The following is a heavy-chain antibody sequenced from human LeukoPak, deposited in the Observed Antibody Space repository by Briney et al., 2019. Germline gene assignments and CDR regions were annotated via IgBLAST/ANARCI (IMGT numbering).Heavy chain of an antibody. J-gene: IGHJ6*02. V-gene: IGHV4-30-2*01. CDR1: GGSISSGSYS. CDR3: ARGRYCSSTSCYRRGYYYYGMDV. Sequence: PSETLSLTCAVSGGSISSGSYSWSWIRQPPGKGLEWIGYIYHSGSTYYNPSLKSRVTISVDRSKNQFSLKLSSVTAADTAVYYCARGRYCSSTSCYRRGYYYYGMDVWGQGTTVTVSS. D-gene: IGHD2-2*02. CDR2: IYHSGST.